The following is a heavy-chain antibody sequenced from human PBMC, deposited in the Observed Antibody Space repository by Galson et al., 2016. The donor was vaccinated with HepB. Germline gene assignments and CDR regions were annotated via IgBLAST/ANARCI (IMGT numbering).Heavy chain of an antibody. Sequence: SLRLSCAASGFDFGTYGIHWVRQAPGKGLEWLSVIWFDGSNKFYADSVQGRFTISRDNSENTAYLHMNGLRVEDTAVYYCARGYVATIGDYWGQGTLVTVSS. D-gene: IGHD5-12*01. CDR2: IWFDGSNK. CDR1: GFDFGTYG. V-gene: IGHV3-33*01. CDR3: ARGYVATIGDY. J-gene: IGHJ4*02.